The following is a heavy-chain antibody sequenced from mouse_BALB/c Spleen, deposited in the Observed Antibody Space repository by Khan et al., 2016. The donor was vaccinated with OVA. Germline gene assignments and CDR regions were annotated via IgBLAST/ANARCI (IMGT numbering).Heavy chain of an antibody. D-gene: IGHD1-1*01. CDR3: ANHGSSSAWLTY. V-gene: IGHV1-7*01. CDR1: GYTFTSYW. J-gene: IGHJ3*01. CDR2: INPSTGYT. Sequence: QVQLQQSGAELAKPGASVKMSCKASGYTFTSYWMHWVKQRPGQGLEWIGYINPSTGYTEYHQRFKEQATLTADKSSSTAYMQLSSLTSEESAVYYCANHGSSSAWLTYWGQGTLVTVSA.